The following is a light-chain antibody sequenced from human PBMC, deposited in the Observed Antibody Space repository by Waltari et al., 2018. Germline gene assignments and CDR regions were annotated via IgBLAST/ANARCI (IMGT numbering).Light chain of an antibody. J-gene: IGKJ2*01. CDR2: GAS. CDR3: QQYNNWLPYT. V-gene: IGKV3-15*01. CDR1: QSISTN. Sequence: EIVMTQSPATLSVSPGERATLSCRASQSISTNLAWYQQKPGQAPRLLISGASTRATGIPGRFSGSGSGTEFTLTISSLQSEDSAIYYCQQYNNWLPYTFGQGTKLEIK.